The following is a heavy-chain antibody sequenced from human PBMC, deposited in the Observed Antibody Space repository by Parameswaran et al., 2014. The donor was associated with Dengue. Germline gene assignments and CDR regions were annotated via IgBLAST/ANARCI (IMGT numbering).Heavy chain of an antibody. D-gene: IGHD5-18*01. J-gene: IGHJ2*01. V-gene: IGHV4-30-4*01. CDR3: ASGYSYGYWYFDL. Sequence: RWIRQPPGKGLEWIGYIYYSGSTYYNPPLKSRVTISVDTSKNQFSLKLSSVTAADTAVYYCASGYSYGYWYFDLWGLAPWSPSPQ. CDR2: IYYSGST.